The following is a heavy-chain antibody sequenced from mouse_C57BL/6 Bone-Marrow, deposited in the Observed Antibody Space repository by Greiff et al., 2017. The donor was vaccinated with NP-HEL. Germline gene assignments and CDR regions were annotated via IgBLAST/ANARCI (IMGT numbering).Heavy chain of an antibody. D-gene: IGHD1-1*01. Sequence: EVHLVESGGDLVKPGGSLKLSCAASGFTFSSYGMSWVRQTPDKRLEWVATISSGGSYTYYPDSVKGRFTISRDNAKNTLYLQMSSLKSEDTAMYYCARPQLREGYFDVWGTGTTVTVSS. J-gene: IGHJ1*03. CDR2: ISSGGSYT. CDR3: ARPQLREGYFDV. CDR1: GFTFSSYG. V-gene: IGHV5-6*01.